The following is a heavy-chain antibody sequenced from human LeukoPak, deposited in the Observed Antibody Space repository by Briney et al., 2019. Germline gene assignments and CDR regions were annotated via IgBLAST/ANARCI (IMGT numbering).Heavy chain of an antibody. V-gene: IGHV4-39*01. Sequence: PSETLSLTCSVSGGSISSSSYYWGWIRQPPGKGLEWIGNVYYSGSTYYNPSLKSRVTISVDTSKNQFSLKLSSVTAADTAVYYCARLGDRYYYDSSWDYWGQGTLVTVSS. CDR1: GGSISSSSYY. CDR2: VYYSGST. J-gene: IGHJ4*02. D-gene: IGHD3-22*01. CDR3: ARLGDRYYYDSSWDY.